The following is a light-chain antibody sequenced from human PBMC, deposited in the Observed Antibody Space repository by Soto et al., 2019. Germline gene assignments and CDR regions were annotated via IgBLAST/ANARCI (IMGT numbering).Light chain of an antibody. CDR1: SSDIGGYNY. V-gene: IGLV2-14*03. CDR2: DVS. Sequence: QSALTQPASVSGSPGQSITISCTGTSSDIGGYNYVSWCQHHPGQAPKLMIYDVSNRPSGVSKRFSGSKSGNTASLPISGLQAEDEADYYCISYRSGSPLDYVFGTGTKVTVL. CDR3: ISYRSGSPLDYV. J-gene: IGLJ1*01.